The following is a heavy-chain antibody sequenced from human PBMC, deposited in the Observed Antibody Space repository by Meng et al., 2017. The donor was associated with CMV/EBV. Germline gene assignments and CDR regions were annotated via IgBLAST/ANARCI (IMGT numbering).Heavy chain of an antibody. V-gene: IGHV4-31*03. J-gene: IGHJ4*02. CDR2: IYYSGST. CDR3: ARGALPGYDFWSGYYFHYFDY. D-gene: IGHD3-3*01. CDR1: GGSISSGGYY. Sequence: SETLSLTCTVSGGSISSGGYYWSWIRQHPGKGLEWIGYIYYSGSTYYNPSLKSRVTISVDTSKNQLSLKLSSVTAADTAVYYCARGALPGYDFWSGYYFHYFDYWGQGTLVTVSS.